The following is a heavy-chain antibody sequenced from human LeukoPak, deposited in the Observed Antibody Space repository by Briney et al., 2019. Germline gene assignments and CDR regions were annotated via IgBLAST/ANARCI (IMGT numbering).Heavy chain of an antibody. D-gene: IGHD3-10*01. V-gene: IGHV3-23*01. J-gene: IGHJ6*02. Sequence: PGGSLRLSCAASGFTFSNYWMSWVRQAPGKGLEWVSAISGSGGSTYYADSVKGRFTISRDNSKNTLYLQMNSLRAEDTAVYYCAKDGSRGYYSNGMDVWGQGTTVTVSS. CDR1: GFTFSNYW. CDR3: AKDGSRGYYSNGMDV. CDR2: ISGSGGST.